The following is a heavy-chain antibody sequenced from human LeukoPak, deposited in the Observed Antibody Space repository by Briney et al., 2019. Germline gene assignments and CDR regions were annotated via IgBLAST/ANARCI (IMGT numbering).Heavy chain of an antibody. Sequence: ASVKVSCKASGYTFSRYYMHWVRQAPGQGLEWMGIISPSGGSTTYAQKVQGRVTMTRDTSTSTVYMELSSLGSDDTAVYYCARVTCPGGDCYYYYGLDVWGQGTTVTVSS. CDR2: ISPSGGST. CDR1: GYTFSRYY. V-gene: IGHV1-46*01. D-gene: IGHD2-21*02. CDR3: ARVTCPGGDCYYYYGLDV. J-gene: IGHJ6*02.